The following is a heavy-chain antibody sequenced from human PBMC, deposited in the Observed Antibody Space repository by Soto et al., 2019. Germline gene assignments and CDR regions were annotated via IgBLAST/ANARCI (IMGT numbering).Heavy chain of an antibody. J-gene: IGHJ4*02. V-gene: IGHV1-69*12. CDR1: GGTFSSYA. D-gene: IGHD3-22*01. CDR2: IIPIFGTA. Sequence: QVQLVQSGAEVKKPGSSVKVSCKASGGTFSSYAISWVRQAPGQGLEWMGGIIPIFGTANYAQKFQGRVTITADESTSTAYMELSSLRSEDTAVYYCARVSGNITMIVVGGKYYFDYWGQGTLVTVSS. CDR3: ARVSGNITMIVVGGKYYFDY.